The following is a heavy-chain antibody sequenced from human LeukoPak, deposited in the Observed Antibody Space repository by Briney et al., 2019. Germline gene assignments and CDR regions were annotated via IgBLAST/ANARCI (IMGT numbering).Heavy chain of an antibody. CDR1: GFTFSSYA. CDR2: ISDSGDNT. V-gene: IGHV3-23*01. D-gene: IGHD6-13*01. Sequence: PGGSLRLSCAASGFTFSSYAMTWVRQAPGRGLEWVSVISDSGDNTYYAVSVKGRFTISRDNSKNALYLQMNSLRAEDTAVYYCVYCTSWQCFGAFYYYVMDVWGQGTTVTVSS. CDR3: VYCTSWQCFGAFYYYVMDV. J-gene: IGHJ6*02.